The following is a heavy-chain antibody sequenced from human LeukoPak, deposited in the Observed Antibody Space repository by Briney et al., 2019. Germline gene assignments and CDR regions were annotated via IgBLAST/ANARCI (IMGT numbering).Heavy chain of an antibody. CDR2: IYYSGST. CDR3: ASSGYSSGWTYDYYGMDV. Sequence: SETLSLTCTVSGGSISSYYWSWIRQPPGKGLEWIGYIYYSGSTNYNPSLKSRVTISVDTSKNQFSLKLSSVTAADTAVYYCASSGYSSGWTYDYYGMDVWGQGTTVTVSS. J-gene: IGHJ6*02. CDR1: GGSISSYY. D-gene: IGHD6-19*01. V-gene: IGHV4-59*01.